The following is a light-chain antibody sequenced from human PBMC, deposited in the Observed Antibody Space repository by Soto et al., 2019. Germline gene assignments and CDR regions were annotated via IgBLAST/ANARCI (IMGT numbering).Light chain of an antibody. CDR1: SSNIGAGYD. CDR2: GNS. CDR3: SSYTSSTTWV. Sequence: QSVLTQPPSVSGAPGQRVTISCTGSSSNIGAGYDVHWYQQLPGTAPKLLIYGNSNRPSGVPDRFSGSKSGNTASLTISGLQTEDEAYYYCSSYTSSTTWVFGGGTKLTVL. J-gene: IGLJ3*02. V-gene: IGLV1-40*01.